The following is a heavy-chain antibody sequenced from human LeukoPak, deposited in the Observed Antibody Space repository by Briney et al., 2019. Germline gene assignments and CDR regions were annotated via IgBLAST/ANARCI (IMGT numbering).Heavy chain of an antibody. D-gene: IGHD6-13*01. Sequence: PSETLSLTCTVSGGSISSGDYYWSWIRQPPGKGLEWIGYIYYSGSTYYNPSLKSRVTISVDTSMNQFSLKLSSVTAADTAVYYCARGNNSSSWSFDPWGQGTLVTVSS. CDR1: GGSISSGDYY. CDR2: IYYSGST. J-gene: IGHJ5*02. CDR3: ARGNNSSSWSFDP. V-gene: IGHV4-30-4*01.